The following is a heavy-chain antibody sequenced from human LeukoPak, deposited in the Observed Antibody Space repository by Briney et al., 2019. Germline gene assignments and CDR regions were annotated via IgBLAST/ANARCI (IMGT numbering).Heavy chain of an antibody. CDR2: ISGSGGST. CDR3: AKEGAVAGTNYFDY. CDR1: GFTFSSYA. D-gene: IGHD6-19*01. J-gene: IGHJ4*02. V-gene: IGHV3-23*01. Sequence: LSGGSLRLSCAASGFTFSSYAMSWVRQAPGKGLEWVSAISGSGGSTYYADSVKGRFTISRDNSKNTLYLQMNSLRAEDTAVYYCAKEGAVAGTNYFDYWGQGTLVTVSS.